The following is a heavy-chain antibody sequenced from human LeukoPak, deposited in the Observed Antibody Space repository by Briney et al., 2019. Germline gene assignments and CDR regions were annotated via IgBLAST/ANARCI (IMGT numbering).Heavy chain of an antibody. D-gene: IGHD2-2*01. J-gene: IGHJ3*02. CDR1: GYIFTDYY. Sequence: ASVKVSCKASGYIFTDYYMHWVRQAPGQGLEWMGIINPSGGSTSYAQKFQGRVTMTRDTSTSTVYMELSSLRSEDTAVYYCAREGVPAAGIDDLSFDIWGQGTMVTVSS. V-gene: IGHV1-46*01. CDR2: INPSGGST. CDR3: AREGVPAAGIDDLSFDI.